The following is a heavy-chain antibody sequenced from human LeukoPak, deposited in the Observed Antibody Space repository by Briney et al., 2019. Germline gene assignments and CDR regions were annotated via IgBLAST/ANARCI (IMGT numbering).Heavy chain of an antibody. J-gene: IGHJ6*02. V-gene: IGHV1-69*05. D-gene: IGHD3-22*01. CDR3: ARDPLPTYYYDSSGYHGALDV. CDR1: GGTFSSYA. CDR2: IIPIFGTA. Sequence: ASVKVSCKASGGTFSSYAISWVRQAPGQGLEWMGGIIPIFGTANYAQNFQGRVTMTTDTSTSTAYMELRSLRSDDTAVYYCARDPLPTYYYDSSGYHGALDVWGQGTTVTVSS.